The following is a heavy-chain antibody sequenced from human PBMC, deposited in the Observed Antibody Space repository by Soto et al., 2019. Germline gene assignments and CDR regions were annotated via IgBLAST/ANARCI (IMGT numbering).Heavy chain of an antibody. CDR1: GFTFSNYA. CDR2: FSATGGNK. V-gene: IGHV3-23*01. J-gene: IGHJ4*02. Sequence: EVQLLESGGGLVQPGGSLRLSCAASGFTFSNYAMNWVRQAPGKGLEWVSAFSATGGNKYYAGSVKGRFTISRDNSKNMLYLQMNSLRAEDTAVYYCAKGRSRGSCCYFDSWGQGTLVTVSS. CDR3: AKGRSRGSCCYFDS. D-gene: IGHD2-15*01.